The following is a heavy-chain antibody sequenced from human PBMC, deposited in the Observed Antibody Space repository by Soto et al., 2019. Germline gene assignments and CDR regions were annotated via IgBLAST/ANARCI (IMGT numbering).Heavy chain of an antibody. D-gene: IGHD6-6*01. CDR3: ARVSSSYDCDGMDV. J-gene: IGHJ6*02. Sequence: SETLSLTCAVSGGSISSSNWWSWVRQPPGKGLEWIGEIYHSGSTNYNPSLKSRVTISVDKSKNQFSLKLSSVTAADTAVYYCARVSSSYDCDGMDVWGQGTKVTVS. CDR2: IYHSGST. V-gene: IGHV4-4*02. CDR1: GGSISSSNW.